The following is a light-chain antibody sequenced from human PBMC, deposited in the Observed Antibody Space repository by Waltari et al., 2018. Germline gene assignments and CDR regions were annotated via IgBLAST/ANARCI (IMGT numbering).Light chain of an antibody. CDR3: QQYLSTPPT. CDR1: QSVLYSSNNKNY. V-gene: IGKV4-1*01. J-gene: IGKJ1*01. CDR2: WAS. Sequence: DIVMTQSPDSLAVSLGERATINCKSSQSVLYSSNNKNYLAWYQQKPGQPPKLLIYWASTRESGVPDRFSGSGSGTDFILTISSLQAEDVAVYYCQQYLSTPPTFGQGTKVEIK.